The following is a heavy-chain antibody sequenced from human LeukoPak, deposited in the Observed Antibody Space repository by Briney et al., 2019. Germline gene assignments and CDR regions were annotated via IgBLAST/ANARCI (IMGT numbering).Heavy chain of an antibody. Sequence: PGGSLRLSCAASGFTFSSYSMNWVRQAPGKGLEWVSYISSSSSTIYYADSVKGRFTISRDNSKNSLYLQVNSLRTEDTALYYCAKTYSSTWLDYWGQGTLVTVSS. V-gene: IGHV3-48*04. J-gene: IGHJ4*02. D-gene: IGHD6-13*01. CDR2: ISSSSSTI. CDR3: AKTYSSTWLDY. CDR1: GFTFSSYS.